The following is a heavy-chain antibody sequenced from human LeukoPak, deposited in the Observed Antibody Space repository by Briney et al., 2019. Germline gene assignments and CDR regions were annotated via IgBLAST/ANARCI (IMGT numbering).Heavy chain of an antibody. D-gene: IGHD4-23*01. Sequence: ASVKVSCKASGYTFTSYGISWVRQAPGQGLEWMGWISVYNGNTNYAQKLQGRVTMTTDTSTSPAYMELRSLRSDDAAVYHWARGRWLDWFDPWGQGTLVTVSS. V-gene: IGHV1-18*01. CDR1: GYTFTSYG. CDR3: ARGRWLDWFDP. CDR2: ISVYNGNT. J-gene: IGHJ5*02.